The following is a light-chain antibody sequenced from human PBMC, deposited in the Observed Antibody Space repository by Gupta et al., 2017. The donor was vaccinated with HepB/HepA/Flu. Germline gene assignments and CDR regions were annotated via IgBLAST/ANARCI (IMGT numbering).Light chain of an antibody. CDR2: GNR. Sequence: QSVLTQPPSVSGAPGQRVTISCTGSSSNIGAGYDVHWYQQLPGTAPKLLIYGNRNRPSGGPDRFSGSKSGTSAALAITGLQAEEEADYYCQSYDSSRSAPFVFGTGTKVTVL. CDR3: QSYDSSRSAPFV. CDR1: SSNIGAGYD. J-gene: IGLJ1*01. V-gene: IGLV1-40*01.